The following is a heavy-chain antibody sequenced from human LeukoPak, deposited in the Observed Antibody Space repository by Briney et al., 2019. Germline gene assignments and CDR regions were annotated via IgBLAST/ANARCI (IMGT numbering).Heavy chain of an antibody. D-gene: IGHD3-22*01. CDR1: GFTFSSYS. CDR3: AREPHDTTGYFTPYSYYYMDV. Sequence: PGGSLRLSCAASGFTFSSYSMNWVRQAPGKGLEWVSSISSSSSCIYYADSVKGRFTISRDNAKNSLYLQMNSLRAEDTAVYYCAREPHDTTGYFTPYSYYYMDVWGKGTTVTVSS. V-gene: IGHV3-21*01. J-gene: IGHJ6*03. CDR2: ISSSSSCI.